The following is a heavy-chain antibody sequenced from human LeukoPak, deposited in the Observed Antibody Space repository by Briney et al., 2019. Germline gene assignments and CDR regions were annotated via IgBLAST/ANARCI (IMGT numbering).Heavy chain of an antibody. CDR2: IKQDGSEK. J-gene: IGHJ4*02. Sequence: PGGSLRLSCSASGFTFSSYWMSWVRPAPGKGLEWVANIKQDGSEKYYVDSVKGRFTISRDNAKNSLYLQMNSLRAEDTAVYYCARDWTSYYYDSSGYYNDYWGQGTLVTVSS. V-gene: IGHV3-7*01. CDR3: ARDWTSYYYDSSGYYNDY. CDR1: GFTFSSYW. D-gene: IGHD3-22*01.